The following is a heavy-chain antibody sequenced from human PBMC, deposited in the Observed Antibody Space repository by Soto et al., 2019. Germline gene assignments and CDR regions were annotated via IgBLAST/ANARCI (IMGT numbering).Heavy chain of an antibody. Sequence: EVQLVQSGGGLVQPGGSLRLSCAVSGFTFTSYWMHWVRQAPGKGLVWVSRINSDGSSTIYADSVKGRFTVSRDNAKNTLYLQMNSLRVEDTAVYYCAKNGGYDAFDIWGLGTLVTVSS. CDR2: INSDGSST. J-gene: IGHJ3*02. V-gene: IGHV3-74*01. CDR3: AKNGGYDAFDI. CDR1: GFTFTSYW. D-gene: IGHD2-8*01.